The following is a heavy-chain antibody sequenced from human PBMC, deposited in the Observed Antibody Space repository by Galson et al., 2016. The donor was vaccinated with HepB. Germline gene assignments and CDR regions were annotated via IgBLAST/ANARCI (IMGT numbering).Heavy chain of an antibody. V-gene: IGHV4-4*02. CDR1: GDSFSSRNW. D-gene: IGHD3-22*01. J-gene: IGHJ4*02. CDR2: IYYSGST. Sequence: SETLSLTCTVSGDSFSSRNWWSWVRQSPGKGLEWIGEIYYSGSTNYNPSLQSRATMSVDKSTNQFSLKLTSVTAADTAVYYCARGWGFDRSGYYSYYFDYWGQGTLVTVAS. CDR3: ARGWGFDRSGYYSYYFDY.